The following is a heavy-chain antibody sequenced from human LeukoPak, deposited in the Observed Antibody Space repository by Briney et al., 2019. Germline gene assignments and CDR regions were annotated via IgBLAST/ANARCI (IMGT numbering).Heavy chain of an antibody. CDR3: ARGHYSGSNPLHWFDP. CDR2: IYYSGTT. V-gene: IGHV4-59*01. Sequence: SETLSLTCTVSGDSIGIYYWTWIRQPPGKGLEWIGYIYYSGTTSYNPSLKSRVTISVDTSKNQFSLKLSSVTAADTAVYYCARGHYSGSNPLHWFDPWGHGTLVTVSS. CDR1: GDSIGIYY. J-gene: IGHJ5*02. D-gene: IGHD1-26*01.